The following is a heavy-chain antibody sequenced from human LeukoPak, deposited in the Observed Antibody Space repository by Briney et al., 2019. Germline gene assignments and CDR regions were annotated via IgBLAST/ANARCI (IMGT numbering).Heavy chain of an antibody. Sequence: ASVKVSCKASGYIFTNYYMQWVRQAPGQGLEWMGIINPGGGSTDYAQKFQGRATMTSDTSTSTVYMELSSLRSEDTAVYYCAREGIDVWGQGTTVTVSS. V-gene: IGHV1-46*01. J-gene: IGHJ6*02. CDR2: INPGGGST. D-gene: IGHD2-15*01. CDR1: GYIFTNYY. CDR3: AREGIDV.